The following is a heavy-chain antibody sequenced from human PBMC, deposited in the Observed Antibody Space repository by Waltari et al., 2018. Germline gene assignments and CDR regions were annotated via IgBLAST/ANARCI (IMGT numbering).Heavy chain of an antibody. J-gene: IGHJ3*02. CDR1: GFTFSSYW. CDR3: ARVFLTRRNAFDI. D-gene: IGHD3-9*01. Sequence: EVQLVESGGGLVQPGGSLRLSCAASGFTFSSYWMSWVRQAPGKGRGGVANIKKDGSEKYYVDSVKGRFTISRDNAKNSLYLQMNSLRAEDTAVYYCARVFLTRRNAFDIWGQGTMVTVSS. V-gene: IGHV3-7*01. CDR2: IKKDGSEK.